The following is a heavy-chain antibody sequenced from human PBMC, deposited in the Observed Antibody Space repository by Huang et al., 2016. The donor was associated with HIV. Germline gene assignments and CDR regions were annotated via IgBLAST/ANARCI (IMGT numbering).Heavy chain of an antibody. J-gene: IGHJ4*02. V-gene: IGHV4-39*01. CDR2: IYYSGST. D-gene: IGHD3-22*01. Sequence: QLQLQESGPGLVKPSETLSLTCTVSGGSISSSSHYWGWIRQPPGKGLEWLGSIYYSGSTYYNPSLKSRGTISVDTSKNQFSLRLSSVTAADTAVYYCARRHANYYDSSGYYFDSWGQGTLFTVSS. CDR3: ARRHANYYDSSGYYFDS. CDR1: GGSISSSSHY.